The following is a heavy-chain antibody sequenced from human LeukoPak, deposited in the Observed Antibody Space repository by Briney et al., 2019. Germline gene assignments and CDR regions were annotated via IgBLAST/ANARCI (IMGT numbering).Heavy chain of an antibody. CDR2: ISSNGGST. CDR3: ARDQYYYDSSGYLQYYFDY. J-gene: IGHJ4*02. CDR1: GFTFSSYA. Sequence: GGSLRLSCAASGFTFSSYAMHWVRQAPGKGLEYVSAISSNGGSTYYANSVKGRFTISRDNSKNTLYLQMGSLRAEDMAVYYCARDQYYYDSSGYLQYYFDYWGQGTLVTVSS. V-gene: IGHV3-64*01. D-gene: IGHD3-22*01.